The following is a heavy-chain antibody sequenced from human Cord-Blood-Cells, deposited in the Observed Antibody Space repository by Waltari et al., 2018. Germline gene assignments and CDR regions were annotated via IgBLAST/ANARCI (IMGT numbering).Heavy chain of an antibody. CDR2: INPNSGGT. D-gene: IGHD3-10*01. Sequence: QVQLVQSGAEVKKPGASVKVSCKASGYTFTGYYMHWVRQAPGQGLEWMGWINPNSGGTKYAQKVQGRVTMTRDTSISTAYMELSRLRSDDTAVYYCASDPYGSGIVIDYWGQGTLVTVSS. J-gene: IGHJ4*02. CDR1: GYTFTGYY. V-gene: IGHV1-2*02. CDR3: ASDPYGSGIVIDY.